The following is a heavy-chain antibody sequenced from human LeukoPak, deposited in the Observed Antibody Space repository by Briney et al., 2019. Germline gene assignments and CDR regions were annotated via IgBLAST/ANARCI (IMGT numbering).Heavy chain of an antibody. CDR2: IFPGGGVT. J-gene: IGHJ3*01. Sequence: ASVKVSCKASGYTFTNYPKHWVRQAPGQGLEWMGVIFPGGGVTEYAPKFQGRVTVTRDTSTRTVYMELSSLRSDDTAVYYCAREHPDYHGFDFWGQGTMLSVSS. CDR1: GYTFTNYP. V-gene: IGHV1-46*01. D-gene: IGHD4-11*01. CDR3: AREHPDYHGFDF.